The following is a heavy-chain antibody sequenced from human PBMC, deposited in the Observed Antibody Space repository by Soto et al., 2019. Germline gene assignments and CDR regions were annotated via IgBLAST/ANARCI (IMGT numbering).Heavy chain of an antibody. Sequence: PGGSLRLSCAASGFTFSSFSMDWVRQAPGKGLEWVSYISSSSSTIYYADSVKGRFAISRDNAKSTAYLQWSSLKASDTAMYYCARGGYSYGSFDYWGQGTLVTVSS. J-gene: IGHJ4*02. CDR3: ARGGYSYGSFDY. CDR2: ISSSSSTI. D-gene: IGHD5-18*01. V-gene: IGHV3-48*01. CDR1: GFTFSSFS.